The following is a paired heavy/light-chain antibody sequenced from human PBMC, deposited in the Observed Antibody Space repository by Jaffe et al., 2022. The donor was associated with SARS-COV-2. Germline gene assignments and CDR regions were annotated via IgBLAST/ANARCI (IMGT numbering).Light chain of an antibody. CDR1: QSVSSSY. J-gene: IGKJ3*01. CDR3: QQYSSSPAGT. CDR2: GAS. V-gene: IGKV3-20*01. Sequence: EIVLTQSPGTLSLSPGERATLSCRTSQSVSSSYLAWYQQKPGQAPRLLTYGASSRATGIPDRFSGSGSGTDFTLTINRLEPEDFAVYYCQQYSSSPAGTFGPGTKVHIK.
Heavy chain of an antibody. CDR3: ARGGGYGYGRLFDS. V-gene: IGHV5-51*01. J-gene: IGHJ4*02. Sequence: EVQLVQSGEEVKKPGESLKISCKGSGYSFATYWIGWVRQMPGKGLECMGIIYPGDADTRYNPSFQGQVTISADKSIGTAYLQWSSLKASDTAMYYCARGGGYGYGRLFDSWGQGTLVTVSS. CDR2: IYPGDADT. CDR1: GYSFATYW. D-gene: IGHD5-12*01.